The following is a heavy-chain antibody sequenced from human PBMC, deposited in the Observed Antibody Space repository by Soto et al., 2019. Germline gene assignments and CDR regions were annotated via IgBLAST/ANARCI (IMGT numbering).Heavy chain of an antibody. V-gene: IGHV2-26*01. CDR3: ARMMGIAAAARASGMDV. Sequence: SGPTLVNPTETLTLTCTVSGFSLTNAGMGVSWIRQPPGKALEWLAHIFSNDEKSYSASQKSRLTIFKDTSKIQVVLTMTNMDPVDTATYYCARMMGIAAAARASGMDVWGQGTTVTVSS. J-gene: IGHJ6*02. CDR2: IFSNDEK. D-gene: IGHD6-13*01. CDR1: GFSLTNAGMG.